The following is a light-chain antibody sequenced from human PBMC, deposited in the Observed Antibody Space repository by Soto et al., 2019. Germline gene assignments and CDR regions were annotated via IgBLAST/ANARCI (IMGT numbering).Light chain of an antibody. CDR2: DAS. V-gene: IGKV3-11*01. J-gene: IGKJ1*01. CDR3: QQRGNRPPWT. Sequence: EIVMTQSPGTLSWSPGERATLSCRASQSVGKYLVWYQQKPGQAPRLLIYDASNRATGIPARFSGSGSGTDFTLTISSLEPEDLAVYYCQQRGNRPPWTFGQGTKVDIK. CDR1: QSVGKY.